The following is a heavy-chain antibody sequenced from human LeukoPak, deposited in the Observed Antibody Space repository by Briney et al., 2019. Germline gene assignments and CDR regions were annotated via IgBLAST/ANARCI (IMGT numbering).Heavy chain of an antibody. D-gene: IGHD5-12*01. CDR3: ARGGGYYFDY. J-gene: IGHJ4*02. CDR1: GGSISSENW. V-gene: IGHV4-4*02. Sequence: SETLSLTCGVFGGSISSENWWNWVRQPPGKGLEWIGETYHAGHINYNPSLKSQVTISMDKSKNQLYLKVTSVTAADTAVYYCARGGGYYFDYWGQGILVAVSS. CDR2: TYHAGHI.